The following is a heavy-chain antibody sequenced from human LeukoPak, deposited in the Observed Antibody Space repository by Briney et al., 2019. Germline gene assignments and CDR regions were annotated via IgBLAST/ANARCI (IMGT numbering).Heavy chain of an antibody. CDR1: GGSISSGGYS. CDR3: ARTRHPGGESSSGPWGIDY. CDR2: FYFTGNT. V-gene: IGHV4-30-4*07. Sequence: KPSQTLSLTCAVSGGSISSGGYSWTWIRQPPGKGLEWIGYFYFTGNTYYNPSLKSRVTTSLDTSKNQFSLKLSSVTAADTAVYFCARTRHPGGESSSGPWGIDYWGQGTLVTVSS. D-gene: IGHD3-16*01. J-gene: IGHJ4*02.